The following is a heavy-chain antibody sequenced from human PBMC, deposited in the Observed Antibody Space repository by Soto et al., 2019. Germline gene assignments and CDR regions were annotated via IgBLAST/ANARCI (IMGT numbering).Heavy chain of an antibody. CDR3: ARGGIVVVPAAMGAFDI. Sequence: SETLSLTCAVSGGSISSGGYSWSWIQQPPGKGLEWIGYIYHSGSTYYNPSLKSRVTISVDRSKNQFSLKLSSVTAADTAVYYCARGGIVVVPAAMGAFDIWRHGTMATVSS. V-gene: IGHV4-30-2*01. D-gene: IGHD2-2*01. CDR1: GGSISSGGYS. CDR2: IYHSGST. J-gene: IGHJ3*02.